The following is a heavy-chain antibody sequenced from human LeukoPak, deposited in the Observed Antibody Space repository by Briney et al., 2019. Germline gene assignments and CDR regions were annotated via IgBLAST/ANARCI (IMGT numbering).Heavy chain of an antibody. CDR2: ISGSGGST. CDR1: GFTFSSYA. J-gene: IGHJ6*03. V-gene: IGHV3-23*01. Sequence: PGGSLRLSCAASGFTFSSYAVSWVRQAPGKGLEWVSAISGSGGSTYYADSVKGRFTISRDNSKNTLYLQMNSLRAEDTAVYYCARYYYDSSGYYPWYYYYYMDVWGKGTTVTVSS. CDR3: ARYYYDSSGYYPWYYYYYMDV. D-gene: IGHD3-22*01.